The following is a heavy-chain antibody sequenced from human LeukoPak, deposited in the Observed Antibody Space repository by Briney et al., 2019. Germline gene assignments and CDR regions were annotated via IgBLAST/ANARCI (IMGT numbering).Heavy chain of an antibody. CDR1: GFTFSSYA. V-gene: IGHV3-23*05. Sequence: GGSLRLSCAAAGFTFSSYAMHWVRQAPGKGLEWVSAIYSGGNTYYADSVKGRFTISRDSSKNTLYLQMSNLRPEDTAMYYCAKLPSSGWLDYWGQGTLVTVSS. CDR2: IYSGGNT. D-gene: IGHD6-19*01. CDR3: AKLPSSGWLDY. J-gene: IGHJ4*02.